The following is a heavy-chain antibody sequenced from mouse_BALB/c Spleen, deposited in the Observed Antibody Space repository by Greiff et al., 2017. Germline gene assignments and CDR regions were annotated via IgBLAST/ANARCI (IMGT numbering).Heavy chain of an antibody. CDR2: ISNGGGST. CDR3: ARSYYYGSSDY. J-gene: IGHJ2*01. D-gene: IGHD1-1*01. Sequence: EVKLVESGGGLVQPGGSLKLSCAASGFTFSSYTMSWVRQTPEKRLEWVAYISNGGGSTYYPDTVKGRFTISRDNAKNTLYLQMSSLKSEDTAMYYCARSYYYGSSDYWGQGTTLTVSS. CDR1: GFTFSSYT. V-gene: IGHV5-12-2*01.